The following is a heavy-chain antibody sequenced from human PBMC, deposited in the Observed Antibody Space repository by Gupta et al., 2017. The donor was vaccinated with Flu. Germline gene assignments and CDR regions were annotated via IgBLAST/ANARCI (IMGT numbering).Heavy chain of an antibody. V-gene: IGHV3-23*01. CDR3: AKDRVGRVAEQGYMDV. CDR2: ISGSGLST. Sequence: EVHLLESGGDLVQPGGSLRLSCAASRFTFSSFAMFWVRLAPGKGLEWVSSISGSGLSTYYVDSVKGRFIISRDNSKNMLYLQMNRLRADDTGVYFCAKDRVGRVAEQGYMDVWGKGTTVTVSS. J-gene: IGHJ6*03. CDR1: RFTFSSFA. D-gene: IGHD1/OR15-1a*01.